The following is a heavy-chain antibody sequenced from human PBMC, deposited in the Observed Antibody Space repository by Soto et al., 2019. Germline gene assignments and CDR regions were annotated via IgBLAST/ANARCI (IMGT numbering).Heavy chain of an antibody. J-gene: IGHJ4*02. D-gene: IGHD4-17*01. CDR1: GFTFTTYA. CDR2: ISGSGGST. V-gene: IGHV3-23*01. CDR3: ATLGGLYSDYLNSNFQS. Sequence: GGSLRLSCAASGFTFTTYAMTWVRQTPGRGLECVAVISGSGGSTHYADSVKGRFTISRDNSKSTLYMEMNSVGADDTAVYYCATLGGLYSDYLNSNFQSWGQGTLVTVSS.